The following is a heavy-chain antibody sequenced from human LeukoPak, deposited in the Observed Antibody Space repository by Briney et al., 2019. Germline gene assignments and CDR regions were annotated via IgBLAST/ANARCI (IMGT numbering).Heavy chain of an antibody. V-gene: IGHV3-7*03. D-gene: IGHD6-6*01. CDR1: GFTFNNYW. Sequence: PGGSLRLSCAASGFTFNNYWMSWVRQAPGKGLEWLANIKEDGSRKYHVDSVKGRFTISRDNSKNTLYLQMNSLRAEDTAVYYCAKDRSQYSKVNWFDPWGQGTLVTVSS. J-gene: IGHJ5*02. CDR2: IKEDGSRK. CDR3: AKDRSQYSKVNWFDP.